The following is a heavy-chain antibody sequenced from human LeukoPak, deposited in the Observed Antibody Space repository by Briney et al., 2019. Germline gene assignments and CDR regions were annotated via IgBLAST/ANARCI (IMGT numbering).Heavy chain of an antibody. Sequence: GGSLRLSCAASGFTFSSYAMSWVRQAPGKGLEWVSAISGSGVTTYYADSVKGRFTISRDNSKNTLYLQMTSLRAEDTAVYYCAKEYYDFWSGYPHDYWGQGTLVTVSS. CDR2: ISGSGVTT. CDR3: AKEYYDFWSGYPHDY. CDR1: GFTFSSYA. J-gene: IGHJ4*02. D-gene: IGHD3-3*01. V-gene: IGHV3-23*01.